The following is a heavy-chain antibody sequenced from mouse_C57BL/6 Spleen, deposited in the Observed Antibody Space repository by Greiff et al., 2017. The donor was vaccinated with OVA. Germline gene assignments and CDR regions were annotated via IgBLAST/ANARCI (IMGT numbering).Heavy chain of an antibody. Sequence: EVQLVESGPGMVKPSQSLSLTCTVTGYSITSGYDWHWIRHFPGNKLEWMGYISYSGSTNYNPSLKSRLSITHDTSKNHFFLKLNSVTTEDTATYYCARDRGGWFAYWGQGTLVTVSA. CDR3: ARDRGGWFAY. J-gene: IGHJ3*01. CDR2: ISYSGST. CDR1: GYSITSGYD. D-gene: IGHD3-1*01. V-gene: IGHV3-1*01.